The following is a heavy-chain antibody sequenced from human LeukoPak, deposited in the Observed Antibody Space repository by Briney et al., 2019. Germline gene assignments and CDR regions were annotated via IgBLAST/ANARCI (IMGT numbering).Heavy chain of an antibody. CDR3: ARDPPSRGTRYFDY. J-gene: IGHJ4*02. V-gene: IGHV3-74*01. D-gene: IGHD3-16*01. CDR1: GFTFSGHW. Sequence: GRSLRLPCAVSGFTFSGHWMFWVRQAPGKGLAWVSSTNSDGSITGYTDSVKGRFTVSRDNAKNSLYLQMDSLRVEDTAVYYCARDPPSRGTRYFDYWGQGILVTVSS. CDR2: TNSDGSIT.